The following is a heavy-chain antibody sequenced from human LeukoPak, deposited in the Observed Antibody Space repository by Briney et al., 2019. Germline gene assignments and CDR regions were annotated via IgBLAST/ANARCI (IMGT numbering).Heavy chain of an antibody. CDR3: ARGAPLPYYYDSSGYPEGYFDY. D-gene: IGHD3-22*01. CDR2: IYSGGST. J-gene: IGHJ4*02. V-gene: IGHV3-53*01. Sequence: PGGSLRLSCAASGFTISSNYMSWVRQAPGKGLEWVSVIYSGGSTYYADSVKGRFTISRDNSKNTLYLQMNSLRAEDTAVYYCARGAPLPYYYDSSGYPEGYFDYWGQGTLVTVSS. CDR1: GFTISSNY.